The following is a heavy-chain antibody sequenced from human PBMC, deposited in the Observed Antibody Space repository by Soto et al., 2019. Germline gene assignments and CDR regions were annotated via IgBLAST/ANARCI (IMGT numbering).Heavy chain of an antibody. V-gene: IGHV4-59*11. J-gene: IGHJ4*02. CDR3: TRANWYSEY. CDR2: IYYNGNT. Sequence: QVQLQESGPGLVKPSETLSLTCTVSGGSISNHYWSWIRQPPGKGLERIGYIYYNGNTNYNPPLKIQVTMSVDTSKNQISLKLSSVTAAATAVYYCTRANWYSEYWVQGTLVTVSS. CDR1: GGSISNHY. D-gene: IGHD7-27*01.